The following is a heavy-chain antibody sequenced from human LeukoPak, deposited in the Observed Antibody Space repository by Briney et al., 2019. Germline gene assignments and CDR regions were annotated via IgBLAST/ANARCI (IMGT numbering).Heavy chain of an antibody. J-gene: IGHJ6*02. D-gene: IGHD3-10*01. CDR2: INPNSGGT. Sequence: ASVKVSCKASGYTFTGYYMHWVRQAPGQGLEWMGWINPNSGGTNYAQKFQGRVTMTRDTSISTAYMELGRLRSDDTAVYYCAREGLLWFGELLSYYYYGMDVWGQGTTVTVSS. V-gene: IGHV1-2*02. CDR1: GYTFTGYY. CDR3: AREGLLWFGELLSYYYYGMDV.